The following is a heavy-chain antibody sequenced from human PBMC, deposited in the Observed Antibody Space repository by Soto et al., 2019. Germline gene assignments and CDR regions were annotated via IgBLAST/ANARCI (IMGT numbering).Heavy chain of an antibody. CDR1: GGTVASSHW. CDR2: VYHTGDT. D-gene: IGHD2-21*02. CDR3: AREIVTAGGNNYFDP. J-gene: IGHJ5*02. Sequence: SETLSLTCGVSGGTVASSHWWSWVRQSPGGGLEWIGNVYHTGDTNFNPSLQSRVTISVDKPNNQFSLRLNSLTAADTAVYFCAREIVTAGGNNYFDPWGPGTLVTVSS. V-gene: IGHV4-4*02.